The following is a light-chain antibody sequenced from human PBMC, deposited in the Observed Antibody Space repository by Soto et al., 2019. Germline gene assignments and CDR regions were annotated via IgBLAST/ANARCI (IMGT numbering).Light chain of an antibody. Sequence: EIVLRQSPGTLSLTPCNTATLSCRPSQSLTSSYLAWYQQGPGQAPSLLIYGVSSRATGIPDRFSGSGSGTDFTLTITRLEPEDFAVYYCQHYGYSLWTFGQGTKVDIK. CDR3: QHYGYSLWT. V-gene: IGKV3-20*01. CDR1: QSLTSSY. J-gene: IGKJ1*01. CDR2: GVS.